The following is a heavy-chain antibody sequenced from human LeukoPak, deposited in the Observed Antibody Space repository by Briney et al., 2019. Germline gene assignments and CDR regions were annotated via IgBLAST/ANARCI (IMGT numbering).Heavy chain of an antibody. CDR3: VGFGEFTWWSWFDP. J-gene: IGHJ5*02. CDR1: GVSISSSSYY. D-gene: IGHD3-10*01. V-gene: IGHV4-39*07. Sequence: PSETLSLTCTISGVSISSSSYYWGWIRQPPGKGLEWIGEINHSGSTNYNPSLKSRVTISVDTSKNQFSLKLSSVTAADTAVYYCVGFGEFTWWSWFDPWGQGTLVTVSS. CDR2: INHSGST.